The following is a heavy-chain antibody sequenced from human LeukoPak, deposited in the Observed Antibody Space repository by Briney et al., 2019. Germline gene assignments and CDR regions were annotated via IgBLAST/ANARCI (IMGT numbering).Heavy chain of an antibody. Sequence: GGSLRLSCTTSGFTFSTYGMHWVRQAPGKGLEWVAVISYDGKNTFYADSVKGRFTISRDNSKSTLYLQMNRLRAEDTAVFYCTKDLAGWAQDSYYGMDVWGQGTPVTVSS. CDR2: ISYDGKNT. J-gene: IGHJ6*02. D-gene: IGHD6-19*01. CDR1: GFTFSTYG. V-gene: IGHV3-30*18. CDR3: TKDLAGWAQDSYYGMDV.